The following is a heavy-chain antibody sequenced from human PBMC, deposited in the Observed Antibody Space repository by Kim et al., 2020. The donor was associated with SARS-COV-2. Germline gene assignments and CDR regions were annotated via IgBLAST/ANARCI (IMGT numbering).Heavy chain of an antibody. D-gene: IGHD5-18*01. V-gene: IGHV4-4*02. Sequence: SETLSLTCAVSGGSISSSNWWRWVRQPPGKGLEWIGEIYHSGSTNYNPSLKSRVTISVDKSKNQFSLKLSSVTAADTAVYYCARFVDTAMVTLDYYYGMDVWGQGTTVTVSS. CDR3: ARFVDTAMVTLDYYYGMDV. CDR2: IYHSGST. CDR1: GGSISSSNW. J-gene: IGHJ6*02.